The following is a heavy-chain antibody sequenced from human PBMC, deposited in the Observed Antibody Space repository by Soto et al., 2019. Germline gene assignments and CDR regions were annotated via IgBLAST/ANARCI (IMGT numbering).Heavy chain of an antibody. V-gene: IGHV3-53*01. CDR3: GTPPGGGGY. CDR2: IYSGGYT. CDR1: GFTVSNNY. J-gene: IGHJ4*02. D-gene: IGHD2-15*01. Sequence: EVQLVESGGGLIQPGGSLRLSCAVSGFTVSNNYMSWVRQAPGKGLEGVSVIYSGGYTAYGDSVKGRFTISRDNSKNTQFLQMKSMGADAQAVYYWGTPPGGGGYWGQGTLVTVSS.